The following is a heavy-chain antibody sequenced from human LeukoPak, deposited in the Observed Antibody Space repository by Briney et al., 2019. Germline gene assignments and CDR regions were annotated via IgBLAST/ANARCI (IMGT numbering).Heavy chain of an antibody. Sequence: GASVKVSCKASGYTFTSYGISWVRQAPGQGLEWMGWINAYNGNTDYAQKLQGRVTMTTDTSTSTAYMELRSLRSDDTAVYYCARDEPQYYDILTGYHDAFDIWGQGTMVTVSS. CDR3: ARDEPQYYDILTGYHDAFDI. V-gene: IGHV1-18*04. CDR1: GYTFTSYG. CDR2: INAYNGNT. D-gene: IGHD3-9*01. J-gene: IGHJ3*02.